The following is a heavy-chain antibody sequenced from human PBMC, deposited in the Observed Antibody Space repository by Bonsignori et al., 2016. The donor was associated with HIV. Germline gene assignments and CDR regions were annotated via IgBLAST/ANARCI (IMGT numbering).Heavy chain of an antibody. CDR2: IYYSGST. CDR3: ARGAYGSGSYTAPGDAFDI. V-gene: IGHV4-59*01. Sequence: VRQMPGKGLEWIGYIYYSGSTNYNPSLKSRVTISVDTSKNQFSLKLSSVTAADTAVYYCARGAYGSGSYTAPGDAFDIWGQGTMVTVSS. D-gene: IGHD3-10*01. J-gene: IGHJ3*02.